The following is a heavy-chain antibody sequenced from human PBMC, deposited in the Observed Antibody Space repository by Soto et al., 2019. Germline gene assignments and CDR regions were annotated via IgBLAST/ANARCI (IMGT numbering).Heavy chain of an antibody. Sequence: QVQLVESGGGVVQPGRSLRLSCAASGFTFSSYGMHWVRQAPGKGLEWVAVIWYDGSNKYYADSVKGRFTISRDNSKNTLYLQMNSLRAEDTGVYYCARDQEWELLWYFDFWGQGTLVTVSS. CDR3: ARDQEWELLWYFDF. V-gene: IGHV3-33*01. D-gene: IGHD1-26*01. CDR2: IWYDGSNK. J-gene: IGHJ4*02. CDR1: GFTFSSYG.